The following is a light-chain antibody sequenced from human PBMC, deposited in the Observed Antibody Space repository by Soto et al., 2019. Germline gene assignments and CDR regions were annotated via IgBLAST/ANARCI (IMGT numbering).Light chain of an antibody. CDR3: SSYTSSSTLEV. CDR1: SSDVGGYNY. V-gene: IGLV2-14*01. CDR2: EVS. Sequence: QSVLTQPASVSGSPGQSITISCSGTSSDVGGYNYVSWYQQHPGKAPKLMIYEVSNRPSGVSNRFSGSKPGNTASRTISGLQAEDEADYYCSSYTSSSTLEVFGGGTKLTV. J-gene: IGLJ3*02.